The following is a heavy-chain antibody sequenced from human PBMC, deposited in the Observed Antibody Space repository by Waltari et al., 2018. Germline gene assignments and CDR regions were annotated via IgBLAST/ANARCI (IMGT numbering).Heavy chain of an antibody. Sequence: EVQLVESGGGLVKPGGSLRLSCAASGFTFSHYNMNWVRRAPGQGLEWVSSIYSGGTYIYYADSVKGRFTISRDNAKKSLYLHMNSLRDEDTAVYYCARDGAPYSSSLRYGMDVWGQGTTVTVSS. J-gene: IGHJ6*02. CDR3: ARDGAPYSSSLRYGMDV. CDR1: GFTFSHYN. V-gene: IGHV3-21*01. CDR2: IYSGGTYI. D-gene: IGHD6-19*01.